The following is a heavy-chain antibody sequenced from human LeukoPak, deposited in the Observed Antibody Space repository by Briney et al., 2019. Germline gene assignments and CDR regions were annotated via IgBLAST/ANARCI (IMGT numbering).Heavy chain of an antibody. D-gene: IGHD3-22*01. CDR3: ASGGATDSRYFKY. Sequence: PGGSLRLSCAASGFTFSSYAMHWVRQAPGKGLEWVTVITYDGSNEYYADSVKGRITISRDNSKDTLYLQMNRLRAEDTAVYYCASGGATDSRYFKYWGQGTLVTVSS. CDR2: ITYDGSNE. CDR1: GFTFSSYA. V-gene: IGHV3-30-3*01. J-gene: IGHJ1*01.